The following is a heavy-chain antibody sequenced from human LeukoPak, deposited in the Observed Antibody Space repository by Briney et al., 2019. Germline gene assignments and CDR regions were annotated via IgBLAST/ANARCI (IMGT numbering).Heavy chain of an antibody. J-gene: IGHJ6*02. Sequence: GASVKVSCKASGYTFTSYDINWVRQATGQGLEWMGWMNPNSGNTGYAQKFQGRVTMTRNTSISTAYMELSSLRSEDTAVYYCARGPTYCSGGSCYLAGYYGMDVWGQGTTVTVSS. CDR1: GYTFTSYD. CDR3: ARGPTYCSGGSCYLAGYYGMDV. V-gene: IGHV1-8*01. CDR2: MNPNSGNT. D-gene: IGHD2-15*01.